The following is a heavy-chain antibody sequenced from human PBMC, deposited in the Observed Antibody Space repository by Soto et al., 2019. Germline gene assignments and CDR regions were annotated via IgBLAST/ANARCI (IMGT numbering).Heavy chain of an antibody. J-gene: IGHJ4*02. CDR2: ISYDGSNK. V-gene: IGHV3-30-3*01. CDR3: ARTALRFLEWAIDY. D-gene: IGHD3-3*01. Sequence: PGGSLRLSCAASGFTFSSYAMHWVRQAPGKGLEWVAVISYDGSNKYYADSVKGRFTISRDNSKSTLYLQMNSLRAEDTAVYYCARTALRFLEWAIDYWGQGTLVTVSS. CDR1: GFTFSSYA.